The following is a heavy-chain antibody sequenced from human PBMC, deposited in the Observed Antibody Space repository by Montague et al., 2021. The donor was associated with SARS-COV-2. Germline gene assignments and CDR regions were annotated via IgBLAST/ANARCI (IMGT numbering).Heavy chain of an antibody. Sequence: SETLSLTCTVSGDSITSSRYYWGWIRQPPGKGLEWIGSIHYSEATYYNPSLKSRLTISVDTSKNQFSLKMTSVTAADTAVYYCARGRQHINMVVVVVTGGEYYFDFWGQGTLVAVSS. V-gene: IGHV4-39*01. CDR2: IHYSEAT. D-gene: IGHD3-22*01. CDR3: ARGRQHINMVVVVVTGGEYYFDF. J-gene: IGHJ4*02. CDR1: GDSITSSRYY.